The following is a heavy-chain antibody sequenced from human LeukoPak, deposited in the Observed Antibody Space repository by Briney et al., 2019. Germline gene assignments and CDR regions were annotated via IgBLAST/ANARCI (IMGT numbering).Heavy chain of an antibody. Sequence: SETLSLTCTVSGGSISSYYWSWIRQPPGKGLEWIGYIFYSGSTYYNPSLKSRLTISVDTSKNQFSLKLSSVTAADTAVYYCARGYYDVLANYPKNFDQWGQGTLVTVSS. CDR2: IFYSGST. CDR1: GGSISSYY. D-gene: IGHD3-9*01. V-gene: IGHV4-59*08. J-gene: IGHJ4*02. CDR3: ARGYYDVLANYPKNFDQ.